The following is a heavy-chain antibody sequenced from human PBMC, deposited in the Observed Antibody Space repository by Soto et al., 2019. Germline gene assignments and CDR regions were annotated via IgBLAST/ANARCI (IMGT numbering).Heavy chain of an antibody. CDR2: IYYSGST. Sequence: QVQLQESGPGLVKPSETLSLTCTVSGGSVSSGRYYWSWIRQPPGKGLEWIGYIYYSGSTNYNPTLQSRVTLLADRSKNQFSLKLGSVTAADTAVYYCARSHGGYWGQGTLVTVSS. J-gene: IGHJ4*02. CDR1: GGSVSSGRYY. V-gene: IGHV4-61*01. CDR3: ARSHGGY.